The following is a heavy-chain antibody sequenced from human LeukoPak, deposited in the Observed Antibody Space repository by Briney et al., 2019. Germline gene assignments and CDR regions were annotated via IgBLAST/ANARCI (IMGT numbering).Heavy chain of an antibody. CDR1: GFPFSGYS. CDR2: ISSSNTI. Sequence: GGSLRLSCAASGFPFSGYSLTWVRQAPGKGLEWISYISSSNTIYYADSVKGRFTISRDNAKNSLYLQMNSLRAEDTALYYYAKDGSGLRYFDWSHNWFDPWGQGTLVTVSS. V-gene: IGHV3-48*04. J-gene: IGHJ5*02. D-gene: IGHD3-9*01. CDR3: AKDGSGLRYFDWSHNWFDP.